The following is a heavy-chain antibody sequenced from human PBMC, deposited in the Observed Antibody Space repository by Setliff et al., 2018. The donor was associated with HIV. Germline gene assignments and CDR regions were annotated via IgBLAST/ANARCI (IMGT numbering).Heavy chain of an antibody. V-gene: IGHV3-33*03. Sequence: GGSLRLSCATSGFNFSPYAMHWVRQAPGKGLEWVAVIWYDGSNKYYADSVKGRFTISRDDFKNTVYLQMNNLKREDTAVYYCAKGPDHEMEEHFDYWGQGTLVTVSS. CDR3: AKGPDHEMEEHFDY. CDR1: GFNFSPYA. D-gene: IGHD1-1*01. J-gene: IGHJ4*02. CDR2: IWYDGSNK.